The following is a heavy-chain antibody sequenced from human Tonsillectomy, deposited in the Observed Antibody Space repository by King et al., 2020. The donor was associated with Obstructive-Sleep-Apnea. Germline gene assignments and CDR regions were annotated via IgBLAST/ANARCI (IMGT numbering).Heavy chain of an antibody. CDR3: ARDRTPIAAAAPYNWFDP. CDR1: GYTFTGYY. V-gene: IGHV1-2*02. J-gene: IGHJ5*02. CDR2: INPNSGGT. Sequence: QLVQSGAEVKKPGASVKVSCKASGYTFTGYYMHWVRQAPGQGLEWMGWINPNSGGTNYAQKFQGRVTMTRDTSISTAYMELSRLRSDDTAVYYCARDRTPIAAAAPYNWFDPWGQGTLVTVSS. D-gene: IGHD6-13*01.